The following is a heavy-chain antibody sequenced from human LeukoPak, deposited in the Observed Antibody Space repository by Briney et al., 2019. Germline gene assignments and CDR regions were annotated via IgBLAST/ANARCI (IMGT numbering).Heavy chain of an antibody. CDR2: IRYDGSNK. CDR3: ARVNGSGSYYSRIYYMDV. J-gene: IGHJ6*03. Sequence: GGSLRLSCAASGFTFSSYGMHWVRQAPGKGLEWVAFIRYDGSNKYYADSVKGRFTISRDNSKNTLYLQMNSLRAEDTAVYYCARVNGSGSYYSRIYYMDVWGKGTTVTISS. V-gene: IGHV3-30*02. D-gene: IGHD3-10*01. CDR1: GFTFSSYG.